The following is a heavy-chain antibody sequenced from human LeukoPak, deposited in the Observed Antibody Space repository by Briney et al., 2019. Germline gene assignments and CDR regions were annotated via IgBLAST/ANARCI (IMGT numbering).Heavy chain of an antibody. CDR2: ISSNGAGT. D-gene: IGHD5-24*01. J-gene: IGHJ4*02. V-gene: IGHV3-64D*09. Sequence: GGSLRLSCSASGSTFSSYAMYWVRQAPGKGLEYASSISSNGAGTQYADSVKGRFTISRDNSRNTLYLQMSSLRPEDTAVYYCVKVQDGSTFDYWGQGTLVTVSS. CDR3: VKVQDGSTFDY. CDR1: GSTFSSYA.